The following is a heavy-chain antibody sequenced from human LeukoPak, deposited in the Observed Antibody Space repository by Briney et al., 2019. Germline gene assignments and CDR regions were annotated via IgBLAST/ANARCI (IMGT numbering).Heavy chain of an antibody. Sequence: PSGTLSLTCAVSGGSISSSNWWSWVRPPPGKGLEGTGEIYHSGSTNYNPSLKSLVTISVDKSKYQFSLKLSSVTAAVTSVYYCARVNYCTNCVCYGYYFDYWGQGTLVTVSS. CDR1: GGSISSSNW. D-gene: IGHD2-8*01. CDR2: IYHSGST. V-gene: IGHV4-4*02. CDR3: ARVNYCTNCVCYGYYFDY. J-gene: IGHJ4*02.